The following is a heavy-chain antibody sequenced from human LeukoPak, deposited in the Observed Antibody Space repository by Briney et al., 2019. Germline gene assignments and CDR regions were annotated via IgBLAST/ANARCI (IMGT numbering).Heavy chain of an antibody. CDR2: IYTSGST. D-gene: IGHD1-26*01. J-gene: IGHJ3*02. V-gene: IGHV4-4*09. Sequence: SETLSLTCTVSGGSISSYYWSWIRQPPGKGLEWIGYIYTSGSTNYNPSLKSRVTISVDTSKNQFSLKLSSVTAADTAVYYCASHRGGSYSNDAFDIWGQGTMVTVSS. CDR1: GGSISSYY. CDR3: ASHRGGSYSNDAFDI.